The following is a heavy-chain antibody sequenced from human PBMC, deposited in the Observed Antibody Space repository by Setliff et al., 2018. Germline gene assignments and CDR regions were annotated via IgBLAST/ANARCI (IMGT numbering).Heavy chain of an antibody. Sequence: SETLSLTCTVSGASITNINYYWGWIRQPPGEGLEWIGSIYYSGTTYYNPSLKSPVTISIDTSKNQFSLKLSSVTAADTAIYYCARHDARGYYYYMDVWGEGTTVTVSS. CDR1: GASITNINYY. V-gene: IGHV4-39*01. CDR3: ARHDARGYYYYMDV. J-gene: IGHJ6*03. CDR2: IYYSGTT. D-gene: IGHD3-10*01.